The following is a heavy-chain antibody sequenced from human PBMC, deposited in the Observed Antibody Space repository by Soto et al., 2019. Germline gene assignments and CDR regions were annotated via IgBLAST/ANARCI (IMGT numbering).Heavy chain of an antibody. CDR2: IYYSGST. Sequence: SETLSLTCTVSGGSISSSSYYWGWIRQPPGKGLEWIGSIYYSGSTYYNPSLKSRVTISVDTSKNQFSLKLSSVTAADTAVYYCARHSISRDYVWGSYRYAFDIWGQGTMVTVSS. J-gene: IGHJ3*02. CDR3: ARHSISRDYVWGSYRYAFDI. D-gene: IGHD3-16*02. CDR1: GGSISSSSYY. V-gene: IGHV4-39*01.